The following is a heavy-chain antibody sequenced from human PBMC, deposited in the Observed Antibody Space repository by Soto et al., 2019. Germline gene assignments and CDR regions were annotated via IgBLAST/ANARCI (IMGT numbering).Heavy chain of an antibody. CDR2: TYHSGNP. J-gene: IGHJ5*02. D-gene: IGHD7-27*01. V-gene: IGHV4-59*12. Sequence: SETLSLTCTVSGGSISSYYWAWIRQPPGKPLEWIGHTYHSGNPYYNPSLKSRVIISVDRSKNQFSLKLSSVTAADTAVYYCARVPGPWGQGTLVTVSS. CDR1: GGSISSYY. CDR3: ARVPGP.